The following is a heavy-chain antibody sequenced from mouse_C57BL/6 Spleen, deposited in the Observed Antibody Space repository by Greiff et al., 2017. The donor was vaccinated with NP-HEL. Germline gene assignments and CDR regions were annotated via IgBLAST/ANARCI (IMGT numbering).Heavy chain of an antibody. J-gene: IGHJ4*01. CDR3: ARPLYYGKSGMDY. D-gene: IGHD2-1*01. CDR2: ISSGGSYT. V-gene: IGHV5-6*01. CDR1: GFTFSSYG. Sequence: EVKVVESGGDLVKPGGPLKLSCAASGFTFSSYGMSWVRQTPDKRLEWVATISSGGSYTYYPDSVKGRFTISRDNAKNTLYLQMSSLKSEDTAMYYCARPLYYGKSGMDYWGQGTSVTVSS.